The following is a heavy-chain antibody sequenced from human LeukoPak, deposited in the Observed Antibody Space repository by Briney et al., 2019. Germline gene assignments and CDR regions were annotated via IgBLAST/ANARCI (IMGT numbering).Heavy chain of an antibody. CDR2: ISGSGDST. Sequence: QAGGSLRLSCAASGFTFSSYGMSWVRQAPGKGLEWVSAISGSGDSTYYADSVKGRFTISRDNSKNTLYLQMNSLRAEDTAVYYCAKVGYYNDSSGYYLDYFDYWGQGTLVTVSS. CDR3: AKVGYYNDSSGYYLDYFDY. V-gene: IGHV3-23*01. D-gene: IGHD3-22*01. CDR1: GFTFSSYG. J-gene: IGHJ4*02.